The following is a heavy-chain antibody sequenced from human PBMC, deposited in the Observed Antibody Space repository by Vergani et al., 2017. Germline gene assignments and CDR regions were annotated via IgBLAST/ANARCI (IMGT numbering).Heavy chain of an antibody. CDR3: ARAPGRAATPSDA. Sequence: QVQLQESGPGLVKPSETLSLTCTVSGGSISSYYWSWIRQPPGKGLEWIGYIYYSGSTNYNPSLKSRVTISVDTSKNQFSLKLRSVTAADTAVDYCARAPGRAATPSDAGGQGNLVTVSS. V-gene: IGHV4-59*01. J-gene: IGHJ5*02. CDR2: IYYSGST. D-gene: IGHD2-2*01. CDR1: GGSISSYY.